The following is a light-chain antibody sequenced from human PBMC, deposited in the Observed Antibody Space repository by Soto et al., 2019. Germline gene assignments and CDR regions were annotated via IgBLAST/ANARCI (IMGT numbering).Light chain of an antibody. Sequence: EIVLTQSPGTLSLSPGERATLSCRASPSINSRYLAWYQQKPGQAPRLLIYGASSSATGIPERFSGSGSGTDFTPTISGLETEDCAEYYGQPVGSSPGFTFGPGTMVDIK. CDR3: QPVGSSPGFT. V-gene: IGKV3-20*01. CDR2: GAS. J-gene: IGKJ3*01. CDR1: PSINSRY.